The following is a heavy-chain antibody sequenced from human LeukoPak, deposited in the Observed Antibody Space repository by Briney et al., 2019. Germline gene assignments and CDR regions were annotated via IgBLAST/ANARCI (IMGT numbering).Heavy chain of an antibody. Sequence: SLRLSCAASGFTFDDYAMHWVRQAPGKGLEWVSGISWNSGSIGYAASVMGRFTISRDNAKNSMYLQMNSLRAEDMALYYCAKELGYCTNGVCYTVGAFDIWGQGTMVTVSS. CDR2: ISWNSGSI. J-gene: IGHJ3*02. CDR1: GFTFDDYA. V-gene: IGHV3-9*03. CDR3: AKELGYCTNGVCYTVGAFDI. D-gene: IGHD2-8*01.